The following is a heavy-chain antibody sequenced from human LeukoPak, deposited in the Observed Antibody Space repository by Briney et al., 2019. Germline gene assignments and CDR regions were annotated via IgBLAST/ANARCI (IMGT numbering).Heavy chain of an antibody. CDR1: GFTVSSNY. Sequence: GGSLRLSCAASGFTVSSNYMSWVRQAPGKGLEWVSVIYSGGSTYYADSVKGRFTISRDNSKNTLYLQMNSLRAEDTAVYYCARDNSSSSPDYYYYYYMDVWGKGTTVTVSS. D-gene: IGHD6-6*01. V-gene: IGHV3-66*01. J-gene: IGHJ6*03. CDR3: ARDNSSSSPDYYYYYYMDV. CDR2: IYSGGST.